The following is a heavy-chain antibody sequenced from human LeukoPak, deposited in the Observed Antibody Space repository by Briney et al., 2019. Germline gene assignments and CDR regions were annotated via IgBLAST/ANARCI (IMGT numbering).Heavy chain of an antibody. Sequence: GGSLRLSCAASGFTFSSYAMHWVRQAPGKGLEWVAVISYDGSNKYYADSVKGRFTISRDNSKNTLYLQMNSLRAEDTAVYYCAKDGSYFSKSQMYYFDYWGQGTLVTVSS. D-gene: IGHD1-26*01. J-gene: IGHJ4*02. CDR1: GFTFSSYA. CDR3: AKDGSYFSKSQMYYFDY. CDR2: ISYDGSNK. V-gene: IGHV3-30-3*01.